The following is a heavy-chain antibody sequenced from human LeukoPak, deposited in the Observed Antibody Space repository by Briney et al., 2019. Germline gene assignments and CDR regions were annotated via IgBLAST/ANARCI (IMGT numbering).Heavy chain of an antibody. CDR3: VKEKNKYGFNGLDY. D-gene: IGHD3-10*01. CDR2: ITGNSDNT. J-gene: IGHJ4*02. V-gene: IGHV3-23*01. CDR1: GFTFSFYA. Sequence: AGGSLRLSCAASGFTFSFYAMNWVRQAPGKGLEWVTNITGNSDNTFYANSVKGRFTISRDNSKNTLYLQMNSLRAAETAVYYCVKEKNKYGFNGLDYWGQGTLVTVSS.